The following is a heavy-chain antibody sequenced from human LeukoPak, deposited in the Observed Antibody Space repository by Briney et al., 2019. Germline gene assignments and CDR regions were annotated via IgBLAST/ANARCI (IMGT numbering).Heavy chain of an antibody. J-gene: IGHJ4*02. CDR1: GFTFSSYS. V-gene: IGHV3-21*01. CDR3: ARDLSSGWYYFDY. CDR2: ISSSSSYI. Sequence: PGGSLRLSCAASGFTFSSYSMNWVRQAPGKGLEWVSPISSSSSYIYYADSVKGRFTISRDNAKNSLYLQMSSLRAEDTAVYYCARDLSSGWYYFDYWGQGTLVTVSS. D-gene: IGHD6-19*01.